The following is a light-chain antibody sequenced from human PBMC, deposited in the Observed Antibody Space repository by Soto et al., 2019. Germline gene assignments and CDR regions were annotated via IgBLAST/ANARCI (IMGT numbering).Light chain of an antibody. CDR3: QYYGNSWS. J-gene: IGKJ1*01. CDR1: QSVSSTY. Sequence: ELVFTQSPCTLSLSPGDRATLSCRASQSVSSTYLAWYQQRPGQAPRLLIYSSSSRASGIPDRFSGSGSGTDFTLTISRLEPEDFAVYYCQYYGNSWSFGQGTKVDI. V-gene: IGKV3-20*01. CDR2: SSS.